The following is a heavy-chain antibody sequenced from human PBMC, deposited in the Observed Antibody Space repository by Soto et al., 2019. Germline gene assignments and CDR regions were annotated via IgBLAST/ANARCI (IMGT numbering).Heavy chain of an antibody. Sequence: QVQVVQSGPEVRKPGTSVKVSCKTSGFTFTNSAVQWMRQARGQRLEWIGWIIVGNGNTNYAQKVQGRVTITRDVSTSTANGELSGLPSGDTAVYYGAAGLYWGGDCCLFASWAHGALVPVS. J-gene: IGHJ4*01. CDR3: AAGLYWGGDCCLFAS. V-gene: IGHV1-58*01. CDR1: GFTFTNSA. D-gene: IGHD2-21*02. CDR2: IIVGNGNT.